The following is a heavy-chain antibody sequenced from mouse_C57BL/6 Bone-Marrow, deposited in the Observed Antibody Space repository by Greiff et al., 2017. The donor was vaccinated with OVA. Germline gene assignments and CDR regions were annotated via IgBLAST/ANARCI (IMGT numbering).Heavy chain of an antibody. D-gene: IGHD2-5*01. CDR3: ARGLSNWKGFAY. J-gene: IGHJ3*01. Sequence: EVKLVESGGGLVKPGGSLKLSCAASGFTFSSYAMSWVRQTPEKRLEWVATISDGGSYTYYPDNVKGRFTISRDNAKNNLYLQISHLKSEDTAMYYCARGLSNWKGFAYWGQGTLVTVSA. CDR1: GFTFSSYA. V-gene: IGHV5-4*03. CDR2: ISDGGSYT.